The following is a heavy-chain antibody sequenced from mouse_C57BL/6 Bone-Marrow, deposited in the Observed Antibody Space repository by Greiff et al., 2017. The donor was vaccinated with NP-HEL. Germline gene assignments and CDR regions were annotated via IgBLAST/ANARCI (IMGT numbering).Heavy chain of an antibody. Sequence: EVQVVESGGGLVKPGGSLKLSCAASGFTFSDYGMHWVRQAPEKGLEWVAYISSGSSTIYYADTVKGRFTISRDNAKNTLFLQMTSLRSEDTAMYYWARPGGAYWGQGTLVTVSA. J-gene: IGHJ3*01. D-gene: IGHD1-1*02. CDR1: GFTFSDYG. CDR2: ISSGSSTI. CDR3: ARPGGAY. V-gene: IGHV5-17*01.